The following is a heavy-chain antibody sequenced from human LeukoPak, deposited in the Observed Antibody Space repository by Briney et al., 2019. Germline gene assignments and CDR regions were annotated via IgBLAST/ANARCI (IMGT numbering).Heavy chain of an antibody. CDR3: AKDGGALDSSPDY. CDR1: GFTVSSHY. J-gene: IGHJ4*02. Sequence: PGGSLRLSCAASGFTVSSHYMTWVRQAPGKGLEWVSIIYSGGSTYYADAVKGRFTISRDNSKNTLYLQMNSLRAEDTAVYYCAKDGGALDSSPDYWGQGTLVTVSS. CDR2: IYSGGST. V-gene: IGHV3-53*01. D-gene: IGHD6-13*01.